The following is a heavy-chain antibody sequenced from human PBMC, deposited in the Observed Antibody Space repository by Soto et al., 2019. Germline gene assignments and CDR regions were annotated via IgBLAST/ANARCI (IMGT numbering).Heavy chain of an antibody. D-gene: IGHD6-13*01. J-gene: IGHJ3*02. CDR2: IIPIFGTA. Sequence: SVKVSCKASGGTFSSYAISWVRQAPGQGLEWMGGIIPIFGTANYAQKFQGRVTITADESTSTAYMELSSLRSEDTAVYYCARDTLGVQQLAPSASDISGTGLMLTVSS. V-gene: IGHV1-69*13. CDR1: GGTFSSYA. CDR3: ARDTLGVQQLAPSASDI.